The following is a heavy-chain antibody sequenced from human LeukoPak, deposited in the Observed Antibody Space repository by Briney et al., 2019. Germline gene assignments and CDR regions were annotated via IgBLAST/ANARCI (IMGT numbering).Heavy chain of an antibody. D-gene: IGHD3-3*01. J-gene: IGHJ4*02. CDR3: ARGRVLRFLEWLSPVYYFDY. CDR2: INHSGST. V-gene: IGHV4-34*01. Sequence: SETLSLTCAVYGGSFSGYYWSWIRQPPGKGLEWIGEINHSGSTNCNPSLKSRVTISVDTSKNQFSLKLSSVTAADTAVYYCARGRVLRFLEWLSPVYYFDYWGQGTLVTVSS. CDR1: GGSFSGYY.